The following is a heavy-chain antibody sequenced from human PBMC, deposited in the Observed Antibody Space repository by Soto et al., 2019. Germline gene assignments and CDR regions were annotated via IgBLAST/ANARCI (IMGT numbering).Heavy chain of an antibody. J-gene: IGHJ4*02. CDR2: IYSGGST. CDR1: GFTVSSNY. V-gene: IGHV3-53*01. Sequence: EVQLVESGGGLIQPGGSLRLSCAASGFTVSSNYMNWVRQAPGKGLEWVSVIYSGGSTYYADSVKGRFTISRDNSKNTLYLQMNGLRAEDTAVYYCARGTTVVTPDYWGQGTLVTVSS. CDR3: ARGTTVVTPDY. D-gene: IGHD4-17*01.